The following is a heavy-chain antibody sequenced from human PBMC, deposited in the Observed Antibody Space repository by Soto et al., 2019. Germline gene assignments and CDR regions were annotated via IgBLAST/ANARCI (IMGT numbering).Heavy chain of an antibody. Sequence: QVQLVESGGGVVQPGRSLRLSCAASGFTFSSYAMHWVRQAPGKGLEWVAVISYDGSNKYYADSVKGRFTISRDNSKNXLYLQRNSLGAEDTAVYYCARAPGALLWFGELLDYWGQGTLVTVSS. CDR2: ISYDGSNK. V-gene: IGHV3-30-3*01. J-gene: IGHJ4*02. CDR3: ARAPGALLWFGELLDY. CDR1: GFTFSSYA. D-gene: IGHD3-10*01.